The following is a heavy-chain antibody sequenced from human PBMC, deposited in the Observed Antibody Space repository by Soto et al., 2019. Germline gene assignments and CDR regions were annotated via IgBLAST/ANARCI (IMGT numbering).Heavy chain of an antibody. CDR1: GYTFTSNG. V-gene: IGHV1-18*01. CDR3: ARDRHYYDSIGPKGWFDL. Sequence: ASVKVSCKASGYTFTSNGISWVRQAPGQGLEWMGWISAYNGNTNYAQKLQGRVTMTTDTSTSTAYMELRSLRSDDTAVYYCARDRHYYDSIGPKGWFDLWGQGSLVTVSS. D-gene: IGHD3-22*01. CDR2: ISAYNGNT. J-gene: IGHJ5*02.